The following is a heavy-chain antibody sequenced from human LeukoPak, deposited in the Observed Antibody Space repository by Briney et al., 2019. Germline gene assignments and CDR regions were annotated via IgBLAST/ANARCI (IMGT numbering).Heavy chain of an antibody. J-gene: IGHJ5*02. CDR3: ARDSNRLWFGAKKQYNWFDP. CDR1: GYTFTGYY. D-gene: IGHD3-10*01. Sequence: ASVKVSCKASGYTFTGYYMHWVRPAPGQGLEWMGWINPNSGGTNYAQKFQGRVTMTRDTSISTAYMELSRLRSDDTAVYYCARDSNRLWFGAKKQYNWFDPWGQGTLVTVSS. CDR2: INPNSGGT. V-gene: IGHV1-2*02.